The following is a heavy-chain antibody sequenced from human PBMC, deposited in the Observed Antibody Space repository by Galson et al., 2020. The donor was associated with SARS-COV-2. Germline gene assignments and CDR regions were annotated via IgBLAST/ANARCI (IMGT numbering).Heavy chain of an antibody. Sequence: ASVKVSCKASGYTFTDYNIHWVRPVPGHGLEWMGWINPKSVGTNSAQKFQGRVTMTSDTSITTAYMELSGLRSDDMAVYYCARRNTNSWRFDYWGQGTLVTVSS. CDR3: ARRNTNSWRFDY. J-gene: IGHJ4*02. CDR1: GYTFTDYN. CDR2: INPKSVGT. D-gene: IGHD6-13*01. V-gene: IGHV1-2*02.